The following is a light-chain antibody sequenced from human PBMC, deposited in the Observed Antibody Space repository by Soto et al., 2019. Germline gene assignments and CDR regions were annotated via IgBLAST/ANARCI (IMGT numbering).Light chain of an antibody. CDR2: EVS. Sequence: QSALTQPASVSGSPGQSITISCTGTSSDVGAYNYVSWYQQHPGKAPKLMIFEVSDRPSRVSNRFSGSKSGNTASLTISGLQAEYEADYYCSSYTSSNTLVFGGGTKLTVL. CDR1: SSDVGAYNY. CDR3: SSYTSSNTLV. J-gene: IGLJ2*01. V-gene: IGLV2-14*01.